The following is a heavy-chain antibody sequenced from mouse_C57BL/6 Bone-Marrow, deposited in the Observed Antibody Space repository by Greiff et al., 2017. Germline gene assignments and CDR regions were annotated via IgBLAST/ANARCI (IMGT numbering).Heavy chain of an antibody. CDR3: ARREVSTMITTDAMDY. CDR1: GYTFTSYW. CDR2: IHPNSGST. V-gene: IGHV1-64*01. D-gene: IGHD2-4*01. J-gene: IGHJ4*01. Sequence: VQLQQSGAELVKPGASVKLSCKASGYTFTSYWMHWVKQRPGQGLEWIGMIHPNSGSTNYNEKFKSKATLTVDKSTSTAYMQLSSLTSEDSAVYYCARREVSTMITTDAMDYWGQGTSVTVSS.